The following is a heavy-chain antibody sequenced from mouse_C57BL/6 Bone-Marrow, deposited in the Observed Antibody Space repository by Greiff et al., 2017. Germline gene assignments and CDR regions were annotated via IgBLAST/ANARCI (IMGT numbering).Heavy chain of an antibody. J-gene: IGHJ3*01. D-gene: IGHD2-4*01. V-gene: IGHV5-9-1*02. CDR2: ISRGGDYI. CDR3: TRAYYDYWFAY. CDR1: GFTFSSYA. Sequence: EVKLMESGEGLVKPGGSLKLSCAASGFTFSSYAMSWVRQTPEKRLEWVAYISRGGDYIYYADTVKGRFTISRDNARNTLYLQMSSLKSEDTAMYYCTRAYYDYWFAYWGQGTLVTVSA.